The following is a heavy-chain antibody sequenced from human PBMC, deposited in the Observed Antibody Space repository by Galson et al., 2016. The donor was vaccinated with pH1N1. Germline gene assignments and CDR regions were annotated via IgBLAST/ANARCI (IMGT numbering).Heavy chain of an antibody. D-gene: IGHD6-13*01. J-gene: IGHJ4*02. CDR1: GFTLSDYY. Sequence: SLRLSCAASGFTLSDYYMNWIRETPERGLEWLSSIGSSGNVAYADSVKGRFTISRDNARNSLLLQMDSLRVDDTALYYCARKWGIGAAGPLDSWGQGALVIVSS. V-gene: IGHV3-11*01. CDR3: ARKWGIGAAGPLDS. CDR2: IGSSGNV.